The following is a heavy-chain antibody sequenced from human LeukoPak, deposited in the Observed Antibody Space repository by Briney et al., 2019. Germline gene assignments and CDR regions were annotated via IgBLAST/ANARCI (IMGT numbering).Heavy chain of an antibody. CDR1: GFTFSSCW. J-gene: IGHJ4*02. CDR3: ARDPGGQWLVHFDY. V-gene: IGHV3-7*01. CDR2: IKQDGSEK. Sequence: GFLRLSCAASGFTFSSCWMSWVRQAPGKGLEWVANIKQDGSEKYYVDSVKGRFTISRDNAKNSLYLQMNSLRAEDTAVYYCARDPGGQWLVHFDYWGQGTLVTVSS. D-gene: IGHD6-19*01.